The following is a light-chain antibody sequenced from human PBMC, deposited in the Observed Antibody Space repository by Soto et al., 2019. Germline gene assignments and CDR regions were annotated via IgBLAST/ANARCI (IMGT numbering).Light chain of an antibody. Sequence: DIQMTQSPSTLYASVGDRVTITCRASQSIGASLAWFQQKPGKAPNLLIYKASSLESGVPSRFSGSGSGTEFTLTISTLQPDDFATSSCQQYNSSPLTFGGGTKVEIK. CDR2: KAS. J-gene: IGKJ4*01. CDR3: QQYNSSPLT. CDR1: QSIGAS. V-gene: IGKV1-5*03.